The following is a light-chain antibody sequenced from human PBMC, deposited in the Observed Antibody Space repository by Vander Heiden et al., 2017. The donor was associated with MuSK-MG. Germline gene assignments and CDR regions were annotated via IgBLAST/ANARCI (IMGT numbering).Light chain of an antibody. Sequence: QSALTQPASVSGSPGQSITISCSGTSSDVGSYNLVSWYQQHPGKAPKLIIYEVTKRPSGVSSRFSGSKSGNTASLTTSGLQAEDEADYYCCSYAGSTSYYVFGTATKVTAL. V-gene: IGLV2-23*02. CDR1: SSDVGSYNL. J-gene: IGLJ1*01. CDR2: EVT. CDR3: CSYAGSTSYYV.